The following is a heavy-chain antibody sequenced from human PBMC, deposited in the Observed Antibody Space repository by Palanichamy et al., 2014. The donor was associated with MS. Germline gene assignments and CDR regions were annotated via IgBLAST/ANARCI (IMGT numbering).Heavy chain of an antibody. CDR3: ARGFYDSLFYFDY. CDR2: MNPTSGDV. J-gene: IGHJ4*02. D-gene: IGHD3-3*01. V-gene: IGHV1-8*03. Sequence: INWVRQATGQGPQWMGWMNPTSGDVGYPQKFQGRVTLTRNTSITTAYMELTSLRSEDTAVYYCARGFYDSLFYFDYWGQGTLVTVSS.